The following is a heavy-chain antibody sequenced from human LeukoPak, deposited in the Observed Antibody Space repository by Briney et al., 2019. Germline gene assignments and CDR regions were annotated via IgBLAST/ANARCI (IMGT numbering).Heavy chain of an antibody. CDR2: ISSSRSAI. V-gene: IGHV3-48*04. J-gene: IGHJ6*03. CDR1: GFTFSSYS. D-gene: IGHD6-13*01. Sequence: PGGSLRLSCAASGFTFSSYSMNWVRQAPGEGLEWVSYISSSRSAIYYADSVKGRFTSSRDNAKNSLYLQMNSLRAEDTAVYYCARDGYYSSSWSGTYYYYYMDLWGKGTTVTVS. CDR3: ARDGYYSSSWSGTYYYYYMDL.